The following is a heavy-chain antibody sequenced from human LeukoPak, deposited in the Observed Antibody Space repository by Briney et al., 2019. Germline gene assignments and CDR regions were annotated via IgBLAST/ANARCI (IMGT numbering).Heavy chain of an antibody. CDR1: GNTFSSYI. J-gene: IGHJ4*02. CDR2: ISSYNGNT. Sequence: GASVKVSCKASGNTFSSYILTWVRQAPGQGLEWMGCISSYNGNTNYAQKFQGRVTITTDTSTRTVYMELRSLRSDDTAMYYCAREKSYYDSEGFDSWGQGTLVTVSS. V-gene: IGHV1-18*01. D-gene: IGHD3-10*01. CDR3: AREKSYYDSEGFDS.